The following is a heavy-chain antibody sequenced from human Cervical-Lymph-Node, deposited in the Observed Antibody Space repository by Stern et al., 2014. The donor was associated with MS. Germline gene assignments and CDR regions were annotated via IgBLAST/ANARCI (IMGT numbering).Heavy chain of an antibody. CDR1: GDTFSSYA. V-gene: IGHV1-69*05. J-gene: IGHJ4*02. CDR2: LILFFGAT. Sequence: QVKLVQSGSEVKKPGSSVKVSCKPSGDTFSSYALSWVRQAPGQGLEWVGGLILFFGATRYAQKFQGRVTITPEESTGTAFMELSNLTSDDTAVYYCALRRSYYVYWGQGTLITVSS. D-gene: IGHD4-11*01. CDR3: ALRRSYYVY.